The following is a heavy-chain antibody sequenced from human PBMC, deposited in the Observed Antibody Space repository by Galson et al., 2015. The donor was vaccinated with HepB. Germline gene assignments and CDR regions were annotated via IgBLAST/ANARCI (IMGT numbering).Heavy chain of an antibody. CDR1: GFTFSTYG. D-gene: IGHD3-16*02. J-gene: IGHJ4*02. CDR3: AKAFPNDYVWGSYRYTTD. CDR2: ISYDGSNK. V-gene: IGHV3-30*18. Sequence: SLRLSCAASGFTFSTYGMHWVRQAPGKGLEWVAVISYDGSNKYYADSVKGRFTISRDNSKNTLYLQMNSLRAEDTAVYHCAKAFPNDYVWGSYRYTTDWGQGTLVTVSS.